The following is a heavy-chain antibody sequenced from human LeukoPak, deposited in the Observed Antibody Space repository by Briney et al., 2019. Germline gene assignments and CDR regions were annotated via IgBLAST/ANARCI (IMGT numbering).Heavy chain of an antibody. V-gene: IGHV1-8*01. J-gene: IGHJ5*02. Sequence: ASVKVSCKTSGYSFNIYEINWVRQATGQGLEWMGWVNPNSGDTDYAQKFQGRLTMTGNTSISTAYMELRGLRLEDTAVYYCSRGPRFDPWGQGTQVTVSS. CDR2: VNPNSGDT. CDR3: SRGPRFDP. CDR1: GYSFNIYE.